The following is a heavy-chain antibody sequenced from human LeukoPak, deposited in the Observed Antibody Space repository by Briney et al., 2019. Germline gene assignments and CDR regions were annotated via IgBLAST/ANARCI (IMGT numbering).Heavy chain of an antibody. J-gene: IGHJ4*02. Sequence: GESLKISCKGSGYSFTSYWIGWVRQMPGKGLEWMGIIYPGDSDTRYGPSFQGQVTISADKSVSTAYLQWSSLKASDTAMYYCARHSAGYSYENYFDYWGQGTLVTVSS. CDR3: ARHSAGYSYENYFDY. CDR1: GYSFTSYW. V-gene: IGHV5-51*01. D-gene: IGHD5-18*01. CDR2: IYPGDSDT.